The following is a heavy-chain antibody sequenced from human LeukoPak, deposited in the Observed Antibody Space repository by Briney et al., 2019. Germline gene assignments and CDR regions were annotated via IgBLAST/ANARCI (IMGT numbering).Heavy chain of an antibody. CDR2: IYYSGST. D-gene: IGHD6-19*01. CDR3: ASASLAGTPGIDY. CDR1: GGSISSYY. Sequence: SETLSLTCTVSGGSISSYYWSWIRQPPVKGLEWIGYIYYSGSTNYNPSLKSRVTMSVDTSKNQFSLKLSSVTAADTAVYYCASASLAGTPGIDYWGQGTLVTVSS. V-gene: IGHV4-59*12. J-gene: IGHJ4*02.